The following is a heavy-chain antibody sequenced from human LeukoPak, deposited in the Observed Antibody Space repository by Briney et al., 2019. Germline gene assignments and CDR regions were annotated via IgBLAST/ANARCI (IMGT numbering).Heavy chain of an antibody. CDR3: AREYTYYDILTGYYDRVLDY. CDR2: ISRSGSTI. D-gene: IGHD3-9*01. V-gene: IGHV3-48*03. J-gene: IGHJ4*02. Sequence: GGSLRLSCAASGFTFSSYEMNWVRQAPGKGLEWVSYISRSGSTIYYADSVKGRFTISRDNAKNSLYLQMNSLRAEDTAVYYCAREYTYYDILTGYYDRVLDYWGQGTLVTVSS. CDR1: GFTFSSYE.